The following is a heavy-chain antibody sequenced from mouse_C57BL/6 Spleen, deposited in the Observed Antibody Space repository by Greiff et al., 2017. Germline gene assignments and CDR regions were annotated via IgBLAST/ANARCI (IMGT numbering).Heavy chain of an antibody. J-gene: IGHJ3*01. Sequence: VQLQQSGAELVRPGASVTLSCKASGYTFTDYEMHWVKQTPVHGLEWIGAIDPETGGTAYNQKFKGKAILTADKSSSTAYMELRSLTSEDSAVYYCTSSLYNGYDPFAYWGQGTLVTVSA. D-gene: IGHD2-2*01. CDR1: GYTFTDYE. V-gene: IGHV1-15*01. CDR3: TSSLYNGYDPFAY. CDR2: IDPETGGT.